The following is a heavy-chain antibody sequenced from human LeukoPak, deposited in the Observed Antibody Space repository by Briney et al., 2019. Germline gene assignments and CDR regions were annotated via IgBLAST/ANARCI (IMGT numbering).Heavy chain of an antibody. D-gene: IGHD1-1*01. J-gene: IGHJ4*02. V-gene: IGHV4-4*07. CDR3: ARELEPTAAFDS. CDR1: GGSISSYY. Sequence: SETLSLTCTVSGGSISSYYWSWLRQPAGKGLGWIGRIYTSGSTNYNTSLKTRVTMSVYTSKNHCSLNLSTVTAADTAVYSCARELEPTAAFDSSGQGDLGTASS. CDR2: IYTSGST.